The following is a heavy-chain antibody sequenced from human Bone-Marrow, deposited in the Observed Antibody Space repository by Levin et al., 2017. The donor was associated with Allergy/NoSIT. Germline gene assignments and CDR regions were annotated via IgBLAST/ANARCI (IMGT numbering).Heavy chain of an antibody. CDR2: VFHSGNT. CDR1: GASINNYW. Sequence: SETLSLTCSVSGASINNYWWSWIRQSPGKGLEWLGSVFHSGNTNYDPSLQSRATIFVDPSKTHFSLILASVTDADSAVYYCARAFTGTLFDHWGPGILGTVSS. V-gene: IGHV4-59*01. CDR3: ARAFTGTLFDH. D-gene: IGHD1-1*01. J-gene: IGHJ4*02.